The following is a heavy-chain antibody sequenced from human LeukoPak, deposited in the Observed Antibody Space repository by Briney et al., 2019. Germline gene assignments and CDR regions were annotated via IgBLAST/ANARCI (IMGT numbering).Heavy chain of an antibody. V-gene: IGHV3-21*01. CDR3: ARGETSWTLPNDY. CDR1: GFTFSGYS. D-gene: IGHD2-2*01. J-gene: IGHJ4*02. Sequence: GGSLRLSCAASGFTFSGYSMNWVRQAPGKGLEWVSSITSSSSYIYYADSVKGRFTISRDKAKNSLYLQMNSLRAEDTAVYYCARGETSWTLPNDYWGQGTLVTVS. CDR2: ITSSSSYI.